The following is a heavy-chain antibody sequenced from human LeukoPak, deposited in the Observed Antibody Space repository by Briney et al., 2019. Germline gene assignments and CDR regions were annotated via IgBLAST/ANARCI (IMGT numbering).Heavy chain of an antibody. J-gene: IGHJ1*01. Sequence: SETLSLTCTVSGGSISSHYWSWIRQPAGKGLEWIGHVYTFGITNYNPSLKSRVTISVDTSKNQFSLKLSSVTAADTAVYYCARGSYYYDSSGYYRYSQHWGQGTLVTVSS. CDR2: VYTFGIT. CDR3: ARGSYYYDSSGYYRYSQH. V-gene: IGHV4-4*07. D-gene: IGHD3-22*01. CDR1: GGSISSHY.